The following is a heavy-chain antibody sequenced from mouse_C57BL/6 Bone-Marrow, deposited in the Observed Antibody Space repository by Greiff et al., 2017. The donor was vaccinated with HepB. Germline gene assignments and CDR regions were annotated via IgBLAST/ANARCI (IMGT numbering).Heavy chain of an antibody. D-gene: IGHD1-1*01. V-gene: IGHV1-7*01. Sequence: QVQLQQSGAELAKPGASVKLSCKASGYTFTSYWMHWVKQRPGQGLEWIGYINPSSGYTKYNQKFKDKATLTADKSSSTAYMQLSSLTYEDSAVYYCSRSLYGSSYGWYFDVWGTGTTVTVSS. CDR3: SRSLYGSSYGWYFDV. J-gene: IGHJ1*03. CDR2: INPSSGYT. CDR1: GYTFTSYW.